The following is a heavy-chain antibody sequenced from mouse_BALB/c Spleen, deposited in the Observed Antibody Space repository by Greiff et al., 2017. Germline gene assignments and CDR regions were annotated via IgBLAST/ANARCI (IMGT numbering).Heavy chain of an antibody. J-gene: IGHJ4*01. CDR3: ARDLRTDYYAMDY. CDR2: IWGDGST. CDR1: GFSLTGYG. V-gene: IGHV2-6-7*01. Sequence: QVQLQQSVPGLVAPSQSLSITCTVSGFSLTGYGVNWVRQPPGKGLEWLGMIWGDGSTDYNSALKSRLSISKDNSKSQVFLKMNSLQTDDTARYYCARDLRTDYYAMDYWGQGTSVTVSS.